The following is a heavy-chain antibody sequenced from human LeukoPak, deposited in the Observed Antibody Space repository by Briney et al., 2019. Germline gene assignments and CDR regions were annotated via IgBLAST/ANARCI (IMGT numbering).Heavy chain of an antibody. V-gene: IGHV4-59*01. J-gene: IGHJ4*01. Sequence: SSETLSLTCTVSSGSITTYYWSWIRQPPGKGLQWIGHIYYTGSTTYNPSLKSRVTISIDTSNKQFSLKLSSVTAADTAVYYCARRSPNFDYWGHGTLVTVSS. CDR1: SGSITTYY. CDR2: IYYTGST. CDR3: ARRSPNFDY.